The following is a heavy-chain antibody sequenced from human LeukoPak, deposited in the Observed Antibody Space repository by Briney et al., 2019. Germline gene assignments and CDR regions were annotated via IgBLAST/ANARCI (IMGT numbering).Heavy chain of an antibody. J-gene: IGHJ4*02. CDR2: IYPGDSDT. Sequence: GESLKISCKGSGYSFTSYWIGCVRQMPGKGLEWMGIIYPGDSDTRYSPSFQGQVTISADKSISTAYLQWSSLKASDTAMYYCARPVVAADYYFDYWGQGTLVTVSS. D-gene: IGHD2-15*01. CDR1: GYSFTSYW. V-gene: IGHV5-51*01. CDR3: ARPVVAADYYFDY.